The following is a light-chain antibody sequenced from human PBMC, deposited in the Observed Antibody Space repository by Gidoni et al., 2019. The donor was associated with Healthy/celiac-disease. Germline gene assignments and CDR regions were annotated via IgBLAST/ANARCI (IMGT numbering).Light chain of an antibody. V-gene: IGKV3-15*01. CDR2: GAS. CDR1: QSVSSN. CDR3: QQYNNWPPWT. J-gene: IGKJ1*01. Sequence: EIVMPQSPATLSVSPGERATLSCRASQSVSSNLAWYQQKPGQPPRLLIYGASTRAPGIPARFSGSGSGTEFTLTISSLQSEDFAVYYCQQYNNWPPWTFGQXTKVEIK.